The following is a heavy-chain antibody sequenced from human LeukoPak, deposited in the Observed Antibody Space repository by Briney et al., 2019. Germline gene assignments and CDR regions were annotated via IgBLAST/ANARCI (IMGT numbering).Heavy chain of an antibody. J-gene: IGHJ4*02. V-gene: IGHV1-8*03. CDR2: MNPNSGNT. Sequence: GASVKVSCKASGYTFTSYDINWVRQATGQGLEWMGWMNPNSGNTGYAQKFQGRVTITADESTSTAYMELSSLRSEDTAVYYCASIEDDFWSGYHDYWGQGTLVTVSS. CDR1: GYTFTSYD. D-gene: IGHD3-3*01. CDR3: ASIEDDFWSGYHDY.